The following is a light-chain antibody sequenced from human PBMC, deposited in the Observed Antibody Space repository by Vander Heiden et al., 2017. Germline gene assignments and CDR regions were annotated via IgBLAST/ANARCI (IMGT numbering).Light chain of an antibody. CDR1: QDISNY. CDR2: DAS. Sequence: DTQMTQSPSSLSASVGDRVTITCQASQDISNYLNWYQQKPGKAPKLLIYDASNLETGVPSRFSGSGSGTDFTFTISSLQPEDIATYYCQQDDNLPYTFGQWTKLEIK. V-gene: IGKV1-33*01. CDR3: QQDDNLPYT. J-gene: IGKJ2*01.